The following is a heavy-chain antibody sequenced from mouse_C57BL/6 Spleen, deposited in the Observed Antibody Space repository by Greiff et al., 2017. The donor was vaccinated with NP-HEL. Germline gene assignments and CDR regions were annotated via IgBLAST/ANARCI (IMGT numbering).Heavy chain of an antibody. CDR3: ARHEDNWGLFAY. V-gene: IGHV1-62-2*01. Sequence: QVHVKQSGAELVKPGASVKLSCKASGYTFTEYTIHWVKQRSGQGLGWIGWFYPGSGSIKYNEKFKDKATLTADKSSSTVYMELSRLTSEDSAVLFCARHEDNWGLFAYWGQGTLVTVSA. D-gene: IGHD4-1*01. J-gene: IGHJ3*01. CDR1: GYTFTEYT. CDR2: FYPGSGSI.